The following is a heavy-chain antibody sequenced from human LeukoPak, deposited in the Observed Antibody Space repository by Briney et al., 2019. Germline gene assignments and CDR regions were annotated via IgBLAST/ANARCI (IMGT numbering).Heavy chain of an antibody. Sequence: ASVKVSCKASGGTFSSYAISWVRQAPGQGLEWMGGIIPIFGTANYAQKFQGRVTITADKSTSTAYMELSSLRSEDTAVYYCARSNYYDSSGDRYYFDYWGQGTLVTVSS. CDR2: IIPIFGTA. CDR3: ARSNYYDSSGDRYYFDY. J-gene: IGHJ4*02. D-gene: IGHD3-22*01. V-gene: IGHV1-69*06. CDR1: GGTFSSYA.